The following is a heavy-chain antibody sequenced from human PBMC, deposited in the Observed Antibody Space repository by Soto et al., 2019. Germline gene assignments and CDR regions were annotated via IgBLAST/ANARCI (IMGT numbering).Heavy chain of an antibody. D-gene: IGHD3-16*01. CDR1: GFTFSSYG. CDR2: IWYDGSNK. V-gene: IGHV3-33*01. J-gene: IGHJ4*02. CDR3: ARGAVMPDS. Sequence: GGVLRLSCAASGFTFSSYGMHWVRQAPGKGLEWVAVIWYDGSNKYYADSVKGRFTISRDNSKNTLYLQMNSLRAEDTAVYYCARGAVMPDSWGQGTLVTVSS.